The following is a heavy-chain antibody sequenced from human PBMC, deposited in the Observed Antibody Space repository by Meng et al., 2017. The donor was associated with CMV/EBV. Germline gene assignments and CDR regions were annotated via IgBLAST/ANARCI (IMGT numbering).Heavy chain of an antibody. D-gene: IGHD1-14*01. CDR1: GGSSSSGDYY. CDR2: IYYSGST. J-gene: IGHJ4*02. CDR3: ARVTSRVAGAFDY. Sequence: QVQLQASGPGLWKPSQTLSLTCTVSGGSSSSGDYYWSWIRQPPGKGLEWIGYIYYSGSTYYNPSLKSRVTISVDTSKNQFSLKLSSVTAADTAVYYCARVTSRVAGAFDYWGQGTLVTVSS. V-gene: IGHV4-30-4*08.